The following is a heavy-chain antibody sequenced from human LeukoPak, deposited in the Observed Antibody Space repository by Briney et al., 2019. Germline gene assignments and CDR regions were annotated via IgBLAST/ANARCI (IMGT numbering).Heavy chain of an antibody. V-gene: IGHV1-2*02. CDR3: ARGILQQQLVAN. D-gene: IGHD6-13*01. J-gene: IGHJ1*01. CDR1: GYTFIDYY. Sequence: ASMKVSCTSSGYTFIDYYVHWVRQAPGQGLEWMGWINPKNGATKYARKFLGRVTMTRDTSIDTVYMELSGLRSDDTAKFYCARGILQQQLVANWGQGTLVTVSS. CDR2: INPKNGAT.